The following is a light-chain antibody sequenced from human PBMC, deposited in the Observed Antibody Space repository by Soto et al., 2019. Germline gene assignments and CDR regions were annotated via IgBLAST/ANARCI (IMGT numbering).Light chain of an antibody. CDR3: QQYMSSVT. V-gene: IGKV3-20*01. CDR2: GAS. Sequence: EIVLTQSPGSLSLSPGQRATLSCRASQSVDTTFFAWYQKKPGQAPRLLIYGASKRSTGIPDRFSGSGSGTDFTLIISILEPEDFAVYYCQQYMSSVTFGQGTKVEL. CDR1: QSVDTTF. J-gene: IGKJ1*01.